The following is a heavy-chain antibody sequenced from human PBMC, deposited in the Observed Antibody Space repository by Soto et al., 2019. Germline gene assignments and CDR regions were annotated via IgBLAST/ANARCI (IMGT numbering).Heavy chain of an antibody. D-gene: IGHD3-3*01. V-gene: IGHV3-30-3*01. J-gene: IGHJ3*02. Sequence: QVQLEESGGGVVQSGRSLRLSCAASGFTFNFFSLHWVRQAPGKGLEWVAVISDVGSKKYYADFVKARFTNSRDNSKNTLYLEMNSLRTEDTAVYYCARDSNKYFSSRRSGFDIWGQGTMVTVSS. CDR1: GFTFNFFS. CDR2: ISDVGSKK. CDR3: ARDSNKYFSSRRSGFDI.